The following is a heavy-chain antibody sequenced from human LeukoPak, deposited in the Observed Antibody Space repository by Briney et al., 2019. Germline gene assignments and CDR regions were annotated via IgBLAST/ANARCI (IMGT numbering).Heavy chain of an antibody. CDR3: ASRLMVEMATYFDY. Sequence: SVKVSFKASGGTFSSYAISWVRQAPGQGLEWMGGISHIFGSANYAQKFQGRVTITADESTTTAYMELSSLRSEDTAVYYCASRLMVEMATYFDYWGQGTLVTVSS. CDR2: ISHIFGSA. V-gene: IGHV1-69*13. CDR1: GGTFSSYA. J-gene: IGHJ4*02. D-gene: IGHD5-24*01.